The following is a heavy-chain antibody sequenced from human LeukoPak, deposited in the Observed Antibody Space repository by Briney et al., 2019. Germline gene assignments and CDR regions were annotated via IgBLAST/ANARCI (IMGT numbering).Heavy chain of an antibody. J-gene: IGHJ4*02. Sequence: ASVKVSCKASGYTFTGYYIHWVRQAPGQGLEWMGWINPNSGGTNYAQKFQGRVTMTRDTSISTAYMELSRLRSDDTAVYYCARFRYNWNGFDYWGQGTLVTVSS. CDR2: INPNSGGT. CDR1: GYTFTGYY. CDR3: ARFRYNWNGFDY. D-gene: IGHD1-20*01. V-gene: IGHV1-2*02.